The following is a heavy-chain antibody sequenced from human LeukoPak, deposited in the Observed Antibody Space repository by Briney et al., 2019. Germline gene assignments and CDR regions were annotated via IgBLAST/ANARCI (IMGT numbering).Heavy chain of an antibody. CDR3: ARGGAARPDY. V-gene: IGHV3-48*01. J-gene: IGHJ4*02. D-gene: IGHD6-6*01. Sequence: GGSLRLSCAASGFTFSNYGMDWVRQAPGKGLEWVSYISSSSSSIYYADSVKGRFTISRDNAKNPLFLQMNSLRAEDTAVYYCARGGAARPDYWGQGTLVTVSS. CDR1: GFTFSNYG. CDR2: ISSSSSSI.